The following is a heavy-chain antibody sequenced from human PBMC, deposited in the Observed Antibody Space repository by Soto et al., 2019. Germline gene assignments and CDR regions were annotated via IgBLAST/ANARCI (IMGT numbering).Heavy chain of an antibody. CDR2: MSNTGGGT. CDR1: GFTFNNYA. V-gene: IGHV3-23*01. Sequence: EVQLLDSGGGLVQPGGSLGLSCAASGFTFNNYAMNWFRQAPGMGLEWVATMSNTGGGTYYADPVKGRFTISRDNSKNTLYLQMSSLRVEDTAVYYCAKDRLAGNFDYWGQGTQVTVSS. J-gene: IGHJ4*02. CDR3: AKDRLAGNFDY.